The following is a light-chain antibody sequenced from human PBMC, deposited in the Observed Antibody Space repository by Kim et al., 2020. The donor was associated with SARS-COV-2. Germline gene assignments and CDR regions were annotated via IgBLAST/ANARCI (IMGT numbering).Light chain of an antibody. V-gene: IGLV3-1*01. CDR2: QDK. J-gene: IGLJ3*02. CDR1: KLGDKY. Sequence: SYELTQPPSVSVCPGQTASITCSGDKLGDKYACWYQQRPGQSPVVVIYQDKKRPSGIPERFSGSNSGNTATLTISGTQAMDEADYYCQAWDSNTGVFGGGTQLTVL. CDR3: QAWDSNTGV.